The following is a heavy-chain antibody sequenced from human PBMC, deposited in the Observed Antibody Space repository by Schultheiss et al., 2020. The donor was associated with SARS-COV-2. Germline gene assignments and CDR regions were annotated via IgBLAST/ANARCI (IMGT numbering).Heavy chain of an antibody. Sequence: RRLSCAASGFTFDDYAMHWVRQAPGKGLEWVSSISSSSSYIYYADSVKGRFTISRDNAKNSLYLQMNSLRAEDTAVYYCARSRAQYGMDVWGQGTTVTVSS. V-gene: IGHV3-21*01. J-gene: IGHJ6*02. CDR3: ARSRAQYGMDV. CDR1: GFTFDDYA. CDR2: ISSSSSYI.